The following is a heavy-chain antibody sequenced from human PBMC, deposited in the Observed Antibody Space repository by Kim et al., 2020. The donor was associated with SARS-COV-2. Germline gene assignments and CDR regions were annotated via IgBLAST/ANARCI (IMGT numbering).Heavy chain of an antibody. CDR3: ARTKDFRGDYYGSGFFDY. Sequence: LKSRATISVDTSKNQFSLNLSSVTAADTAVYYCARTKDFRGDYYGSGFFDYWGQGTLVTVSS. J-gene: IGHJ4*02. D-gene: IGHD3-10*01. V-gene: IGHV4-39*01.